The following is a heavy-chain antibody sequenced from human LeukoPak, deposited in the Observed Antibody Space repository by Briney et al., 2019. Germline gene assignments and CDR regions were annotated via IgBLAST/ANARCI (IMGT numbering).Heavy chain of an antibody. J-gene: IGHJ4*02. CDR3: ARHERSGFDY. V-gene: IGHV5-51*01. D-gene: IGHD7-27*01. CDR1: GYNFTSYW. Sequence: GESLKISCKGSGYNFTSYWIGWVRQMPGKGLEWVAIIYPGDSDTKYSPSFQGQVTISADKSISTAYLQWSGLNASDTAMYYCARHERSGFDYWGQGTLVTVSS. CDR2: IYPGDSDT.